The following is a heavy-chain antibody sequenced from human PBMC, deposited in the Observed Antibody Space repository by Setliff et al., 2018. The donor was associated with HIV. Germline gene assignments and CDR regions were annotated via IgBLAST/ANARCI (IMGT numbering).Heavy chain of an antibody. J-gene: IGHJ5*02. Sequence: SETLSLTCAVYGESFSDYYWNWIRQPPGKGLEWIGEISHTGNTNYNPSLKGRVTISVDTSNNQFSLQLTSVTAADTAVYYCARGRIGTARGWFDPWGQGTPGTVSS. CDR2: ISHTGNT. CDR3: ARGRIGTARGWFDP. V-gene: IGHV4-34*01. D-gene: IGHD1-1*01. CDR1: GESFSDYY.